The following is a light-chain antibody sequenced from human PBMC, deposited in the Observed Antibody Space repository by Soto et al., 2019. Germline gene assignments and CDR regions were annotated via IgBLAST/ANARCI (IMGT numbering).Light chain of an antibody. CDR1: QSMSDD. CDR2: EAS. J-gene: IGKJ1*01. V-gene: IGKV3-15*01. CDR3: QQYSTWPRT. Sequence: EIEMTQSPDTLSASPGERASFSCRASQSMSDDVAWYQQKPHQPPRLLIYEASTRASGVPARFSGGGSGTEFALTISSLQSEDFAVYYCQQYSTWPRTFGQGTEVEVK.